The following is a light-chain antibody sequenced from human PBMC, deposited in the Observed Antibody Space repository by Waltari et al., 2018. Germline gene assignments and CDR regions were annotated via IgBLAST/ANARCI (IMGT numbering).Light chain of an antibody. CDR1: QDINNF. CDR3: QQYNTLPVT. Sequence: MQVTQSPSSLSASVGDRVTLTCQESQDINNFLNGYQQKPGKSPKVVIYDAFNLATGVPSRFSGGGSGTDFTFTISSLQPEDIATYYCQQYNTLPVTFGGGTKVEIK. CDR2: DAF. V-gene: IGKV1-33*01. J-gene: IGKJ4*01.